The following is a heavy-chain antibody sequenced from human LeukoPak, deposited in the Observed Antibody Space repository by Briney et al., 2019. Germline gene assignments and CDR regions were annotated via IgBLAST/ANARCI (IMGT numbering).Heavy chain of an antibody. J-gene: IGHJ4*02. Sequence: SETLSLTCTVSGDSIGSSTTYYWGWIRQPPGKGLEWIGNVNYRGTPHYNPSLTSRVTMSLDTSKNHFFLRLTSVTAADTAIYYCAKALSGYGSGKGYFDSWGQGTLVTVPS. CDR1: GDSIGSSTTYY. V-gene: IGHV4-39*07. CDR3: AKALSGYGSGKGYFDS. CDR2: VNYRGTP. D-gene: IGHD3-10*01.